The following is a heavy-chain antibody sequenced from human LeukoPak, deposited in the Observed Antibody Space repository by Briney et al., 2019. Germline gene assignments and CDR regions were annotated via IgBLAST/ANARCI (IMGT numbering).Heavy chain of an antibody. J-gene: IGHJ4*02. CDR1: GFTFSSYA. CDR3: ARDSMTTVTSAY. CDR2: ISGSGGST. Sequence: PGGSLRLSCAASGFTFSSYAMSWVRQAPGKGLEWVSAISGSGGSTYYADSVKGRFTISRDNAKNSLYLQMNSLRAEDTAVYYCARDSMTTVTSAYWGQGTLVTVSS. D-gene: IGHD4-11*01. V-gene: IGHV3-23*01.